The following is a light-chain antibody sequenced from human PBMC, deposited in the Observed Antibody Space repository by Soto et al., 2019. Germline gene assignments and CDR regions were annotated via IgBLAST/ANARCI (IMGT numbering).Light chain of an antibody. CDR3: SSYSSSSKVL. V-gene: IGLV2-14*01. CDR2: EVS. Sequence: QSALTQPASVSGSPGQSITISCTGTSSDVGGYNFVSWYQHHPGKAPKLMIYEVSNRPSGVSNRFSASKSDNTASLTISGLQAEAEAHYYCSSYSSSSKVLFGGGTKLTVL. CDR1: SSDVGGYNF. J-gene: IGLJ2*01.